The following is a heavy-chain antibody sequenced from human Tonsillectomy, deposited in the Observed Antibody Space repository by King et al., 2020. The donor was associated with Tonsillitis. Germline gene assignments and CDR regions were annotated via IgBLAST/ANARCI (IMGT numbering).Heavy chain of an antibody. CDR1: GGSISSYY. Sequence: QVQLQESGPGLVKPSETLSLICTVSGGSISSYYWSWIRQPPGKGLEWIGYMYYSGSSHYNPSLKSRVTISVNTSKNQFSLKLSSVTAADTAVYYCARLRLSGGNSVPAFDIWGQGTMVTVSS. CDR2: MYYSGSS. CDR3: ARLRLSGGNSVPAFDI. V-gene: IGHV4-59*08. D-gene: IGHD4-23*01. J-gene: IGHJ3*02.